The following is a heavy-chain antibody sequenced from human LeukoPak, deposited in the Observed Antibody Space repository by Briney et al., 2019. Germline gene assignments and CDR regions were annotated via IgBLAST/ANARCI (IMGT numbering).Heavy chain of an antibody. CDR3: AKENYGSGNWFDP. CDR2: INTDGSST. J-gene: IGHJ5*02. D-gene: IGHD3-10*01. Sequence: GGSLRLSCAASGFTFSSYWMHWVRQVPGKGLVWVSRINTDGSSTSYADSVKGRFTISRDNAKNTLYLQMNSLRAEDTAVYYCAKENYGSGNWFDPWGQGTLVTVSS. CDR1: GFTFSSYW. V-gene: IGHV3-74*01.